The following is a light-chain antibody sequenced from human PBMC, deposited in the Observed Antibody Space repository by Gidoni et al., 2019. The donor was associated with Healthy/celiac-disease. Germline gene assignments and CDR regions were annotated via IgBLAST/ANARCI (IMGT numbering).Light chain of an antibody. CDR1: QDISNY. Sequence: DIQMTQSPSSLSASVGDRVTITCQASQDISNYLNWYQQKPGKAPKLLIYDASNLETGVPSRCSGSGSGTDFTFTISSLQPEDIATYYCQQYDNLPVTFXXXTKLEIK. CDR3: QQYDNLPVT. J-gene: IGKJ2*01. V-gene: IGKV1-33*01. CDR2: DAS.